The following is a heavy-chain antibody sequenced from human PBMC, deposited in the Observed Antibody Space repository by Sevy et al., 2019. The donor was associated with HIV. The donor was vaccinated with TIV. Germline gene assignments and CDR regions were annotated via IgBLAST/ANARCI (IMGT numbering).Heavy chain of an antibody. CDR2: IDPSDSYT. CDR3: ATTGAYCGGDCYSGENNAFDI. Sequence: GESLKISCKGSGYSFTSYWISWVRQMPGKGLEWMGRIDPSDSYTNYSPSFQGHVTISADKSISTAYLQWSSLKASDTAMYYCATTGAYCGGDCYSGENNAFDIWGKGTMVTVSS. V-gene: IGHV5-10-1*01. CDR1: GYSFTSYW. D-gene: IGHD2-21*02. J-gene: IGHJ3*02.